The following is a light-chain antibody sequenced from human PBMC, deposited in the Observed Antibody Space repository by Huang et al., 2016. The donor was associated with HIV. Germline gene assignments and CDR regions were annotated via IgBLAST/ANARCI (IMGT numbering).Light chain of an antibody. CDR2: GAS. J-gene: IGKJ1*01. CDR3: QQYNNWPPWT. V-gene: IGKV3-15*01. Sequence: ATLSCRASQSVSSNLAWYQQQPGQAPRLLIYGASTRATGIPARFSGSGSGTEFTLTISSLQSEDVAVYYCQQYNNWPPWTFGQGTKVEIK. CDR1: QSVSSN.